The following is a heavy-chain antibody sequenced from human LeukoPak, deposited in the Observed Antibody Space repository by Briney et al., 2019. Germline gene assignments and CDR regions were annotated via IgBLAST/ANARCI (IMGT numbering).Heavy chain of an antibody. J-gene: IGHJ4*02. CDR2: INPNSGDT. V-gene: IGHV1-2*02. D-gene: IGHD3-10*01. Sequence: ASVKVSCKPSGYTFTHCFMHWVRRAPGQGLEWMGWINPNSGDTKYTQNFQGRVTMTRDTSISTIYMELSRLTSDDTAVYYCARDYGSGSAYYFDYWGQGTLVTVSS. CDR3: ARDYGSGSAYYFDY. CDR1: GYTFTHCF.